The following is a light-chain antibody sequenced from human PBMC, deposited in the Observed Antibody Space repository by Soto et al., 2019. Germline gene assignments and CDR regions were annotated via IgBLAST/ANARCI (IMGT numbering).Light chain of an antibody. CDR2: LEGSGSY. CDR3: ETWDIDTRV. CDR1: SGHSSKN. V-gene: IGLV4-60*03. Sequence: QAVVTQSSSASASLGSSVKLTCTLSSGHSSKNIAWHQQQPGKAPRYLMKLEGSGSYNKGSGVPDRFSGSSSGADRSLTISNLQSEDEADYYCETWDIDTRVFGGGTKLTVL. J-gene: IGLJ3*02.